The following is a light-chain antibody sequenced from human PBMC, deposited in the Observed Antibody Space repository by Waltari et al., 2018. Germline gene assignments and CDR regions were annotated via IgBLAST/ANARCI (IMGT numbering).Light chain of an antibody. J-gene: IGKJ2*01. Sequence: EIVMTQSPATLSVSPGERATLSCRASQSVSSNLAWYQQKPGQALRLLIYGASTRATGIPGRFGGSGSGTEFTLTISRLQSEDFAVYYCQQYSNWPYTFGQG. CDR3: QQYSNWPYT. CDR2: GAS. V-gene: IGKV3-15*01. CDR1: QSVSSN.